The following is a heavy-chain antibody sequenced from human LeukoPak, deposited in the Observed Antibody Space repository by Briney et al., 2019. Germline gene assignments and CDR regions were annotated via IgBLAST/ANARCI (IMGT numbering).Heavy chain of an antibody. CDR2: IKQDGSEK. Sequence: GGSLRLSCAASGFTFSSYWMSWVRQAPGKGLEWVANIKQDGSEKYYVDSVKGRFTISRDNAKNSLYLQMNSLRAEDTAVYYCARGLRPYSSSWYVYWGQGTLVTVSS. D-gene: IGHD6-13*01. CDR1: GFTFSSYW. V-gene: IGHV3-7*01. CDR3: ARGLRPYSSSWYVY. J-gene: IGHJ4*02.